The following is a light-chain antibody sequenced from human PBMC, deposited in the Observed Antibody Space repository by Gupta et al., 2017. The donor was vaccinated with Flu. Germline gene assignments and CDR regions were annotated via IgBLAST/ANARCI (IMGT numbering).Light chain of an antibody. J-gene: IGKJ5*01. CDR2: AAS. Sequence: DIQLTQDTVFLSAAVGDRVTITCRASQGVSSYLAWYQQKPGQAPKLLIYAASNLQSGVPSRFSGSGSGTEFTLTITSLQPEDFAIYYCQQLNSYPLTFGQGTRLEIK. CDR1: QGVSSY. CDR3: QQLNSYPLT. V-gene: IGKV1-9*01.